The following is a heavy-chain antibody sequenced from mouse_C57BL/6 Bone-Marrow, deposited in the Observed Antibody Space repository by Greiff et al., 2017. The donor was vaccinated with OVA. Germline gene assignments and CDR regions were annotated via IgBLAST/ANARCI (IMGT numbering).Heavy chain of an antibody. CDR2: ISNGGGST. Sequence: EVQGVESGGGLVQPGGSLKLSCAASGFTFSDYYMYWVRQTPEKRLEWVAYISNGGGSTYYPDPVPGRFTISRDNAKNTLYLQMSRLKSEDTAMYYCARQSSNYYGSSSYYAMDYWGQGTSVTVSS. CDR1: GFTFSDYY. CDR3: ARQSSNYYGSSSYYAMDY. V-gene: IGHV5-12*01. J-gene: IGHJ4*01. D-gene: IGHD1-1*01.